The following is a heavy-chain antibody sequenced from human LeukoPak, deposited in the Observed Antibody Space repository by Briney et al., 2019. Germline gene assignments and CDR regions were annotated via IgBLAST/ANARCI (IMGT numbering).Heavy chain of an antibody. CDR2: INPNSGGT. CDR3: ARGGGLYCSSTSCYILYYYHGMDV. CDR1: GYTFTGYY. D-gene: IGHD2-2*01. J-gene: IGHJ6*02. V-gene: IGHV1-2*02. Sequence: ASVKVSCKASGYTFTGYYMHWVRQAPGQGLEWMGWINPNSGGTNYAQKFQGRVTMTRDTSISTAYMELSRLRSDDTAVYYCARGGGLYCSSTSCYILYYYHGMDVWGQGTTVTVSS.